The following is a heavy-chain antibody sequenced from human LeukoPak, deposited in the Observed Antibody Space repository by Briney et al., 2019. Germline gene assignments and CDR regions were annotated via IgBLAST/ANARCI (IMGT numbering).Heavy chain of an antibody. CDR1: GFSFSSYW. D-gene: IGHD2-15*01. CDR3: ARGSRFDH. Sequence: GGSLRLSCAASGFSFSSYWMSWVPQAPGKGLEWVANINQDGGEKYYVDSVKGRFTISRDNTKNSLYLQMNSLRAEDTAVYYCARGSRFDHWGQGTLVTVSS. V-gene: IGHV3-7*01. J-gene: IGHJ4*02. CDR2: INQDGGEK.